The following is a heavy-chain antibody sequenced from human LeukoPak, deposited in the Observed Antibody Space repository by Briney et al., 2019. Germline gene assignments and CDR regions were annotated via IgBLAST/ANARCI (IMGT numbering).Heavy chain of an antibody. D-gene: IGHD4-23*01. CDR3: ARQGDGGRAYDH. Sequence: SETLSLTCTVSGASINNSTYYWGWIRLPPGKGLEWIGTISDSGNTYFNPSLRSRVTISVDTSKNQFSLKLTSVTAADTAVYYCARQGDGGRAYDHWGQGTLVTVSS. CDR1: GASINNSTYY. J-gene: IGHJ4*02. V-gene: IGHV4-39*01. CDR2: ISDSGNT.